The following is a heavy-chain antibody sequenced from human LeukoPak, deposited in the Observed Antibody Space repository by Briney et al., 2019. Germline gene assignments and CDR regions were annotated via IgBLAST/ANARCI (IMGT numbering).Heavy chain of an antibody. CDR1: GFTFSSYA. Sequence: QPGGSLRLSCAASGFTFSSYAMSWVRQAPGKGLEWVSAISGSGGSTYYADSGKGRFTISRDNSKNTLYLQMNSLRAEDTAVYYCAKDLRLGYCSGGSCLMDVWGKGTTVTVSS. CDR2: ISGSGGST. D-gene: IGHD2-15*01. CDR3: AKDLRLGYCSGGSCLMDV. J-gene: IGHJ6*03. V-gene: IGHV3-23*01.